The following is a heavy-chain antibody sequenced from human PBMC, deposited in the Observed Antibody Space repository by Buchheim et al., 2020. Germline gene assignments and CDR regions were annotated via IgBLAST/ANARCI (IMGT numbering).Heavy chain of an antibody. Sequence: QVQLQQWGAGLLKPSETLSLTCAVYGGSFSGYYWSWIRQPPGKGLEWIGEINHSGSTNYNPSLKSRVTISVDTSKNQFSLKLSSVTAADTAVYYCARVPGYCSSTSCYTRNWFDPWGQGTL. CDR2: INHSGST. CDR1: GGSFSGYY. D-gene: IGHD2-2*02. J-gene: IGHJ5*02. CDR3: ARVPGYCSSTSCYTRNWFDP. V-gene: IGHV4-34*01.